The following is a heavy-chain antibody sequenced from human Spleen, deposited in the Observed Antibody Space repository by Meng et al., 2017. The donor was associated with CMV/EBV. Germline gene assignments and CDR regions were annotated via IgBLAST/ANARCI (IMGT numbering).Heavy chain of an antibody. V-gene: IGHV5-51*01. D-gene: IGHD3-16*02. J-gene: IGHJ4*02. CDR1: GYIFSNYY. CDR2: FFPADSDT. CDR3: ARAGSGRYTGAFPLDY. Sequence: GESLKISCKASGYIFSNYYIAWVRQMPGRGLEWMGVFFPADSDTRYSPSLQGQVTFSADTSLSTAYLQWTSLKASDTAMYYCARAGSGRYTGAFPLDYWAQGTLVTVSS.